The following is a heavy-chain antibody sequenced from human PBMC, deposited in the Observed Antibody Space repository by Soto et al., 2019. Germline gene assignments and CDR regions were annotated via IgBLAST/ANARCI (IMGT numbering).Heavy chain of an antibody. J-gene: IGHJ4*02. V-gene: IGHV3-30*03. Sequence: GGSLRLSCAASGFTFSSYGMHWVRQAPGKGLEWVAVISYDGSNKYYADSVKGRFTISRDNSKNTLYLQMNSLRAEDTAVYYCATYSGYDEYYFDYWGQGALVTVSS. CDR1: GFTFSSYG. CDR3: ATYSGYDEYYFDY. CDR2: ISYDGSNK. D-gene: IGHD5-12*01.